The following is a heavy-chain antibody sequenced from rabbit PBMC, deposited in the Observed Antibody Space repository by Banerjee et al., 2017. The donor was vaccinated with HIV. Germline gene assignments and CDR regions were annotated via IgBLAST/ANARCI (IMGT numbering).Heavy chain of an antibody. CDR2: IYAGSSGST. CDR1: GFSFSSSYW. D-gene: IGHD7-1*01. Sequence: QSLEESGGDLVKPGASLTLTCTASGFSFSSSYWICWVRQAPGKGLEWIACIYAGSSGSTYYASWAKGRFTISKTSSTTVTLQMTSLTAADTATYFCATMYAGYAGYGSYYFNLWGQGTLVTVS. CDR3: ATMYAGYAGYGSYYFNL. V-gene: IGHV1S40*01. J-gene: IGHJ4*01.